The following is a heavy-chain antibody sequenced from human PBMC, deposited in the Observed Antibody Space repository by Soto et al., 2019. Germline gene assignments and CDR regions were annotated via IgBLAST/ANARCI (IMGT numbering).Heavy chain of an antibody. CDR1: GFTFSNYA. CDR3: AKDSISFNNIYDPFDL. V-gene: IGHV3-23*01. D-gene: IGHD3-3*02. CDR2: IGGGGSET. Sequence: EVQLLESGGGLVQPGGSLRLSCAASGFTFSNYAMYWVRQAPGKGLEWVAIIGGGGSETFYAESVTGRFTVSRDDSKNTLYLQMDSLRVEDTAVYYCAKDSISFNNIYDPFDLWGQGTRVTVSS. J-gene: IGHJ3*01.